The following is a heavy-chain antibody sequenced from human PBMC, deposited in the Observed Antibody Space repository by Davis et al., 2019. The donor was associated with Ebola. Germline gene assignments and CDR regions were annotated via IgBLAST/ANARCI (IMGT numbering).Heavy chain of an antibody. V-gene: IGHV1-46*01. J-gene: IGHJ4*02. CDR3: ANEQDYYDSSGYYYVEQY. D-gene: IGHD3-22*01. Sequence: AASVKVSCKASGYTFTSYYMHWVRQAPGQGLEWMGIINPSGGSTSYAQKFQGRVTMTRDTSTSTVYMELSSLRSEDTAVYYCANEQDYYDSSGYYYVEQYWGQGTLVTVSS. CDR2: INPSGGST. CDR1: GYTFTSYY.